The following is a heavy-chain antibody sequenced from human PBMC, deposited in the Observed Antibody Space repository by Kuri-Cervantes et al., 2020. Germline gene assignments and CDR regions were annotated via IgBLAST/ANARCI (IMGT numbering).Heavy chain of an antibody. D-gene: IGHD1-7*01. Sequence: ASVKVSCKASGYTFGSYGFTWVRQAPGQGLEWMGIINPSGGSTSYAQKFQGRVTVTRDTSTSTVYMELSSLRSEDTAVYYCARDGDNWNYGSYYYYYMDVWGKGTTVTVSS. CDR1: GYTFGSYG. V-gene: IGHV1-46*01. J-gene: IGHJ6*03. CDR3: ARDGDNWNYGSYYYYYMDV. CDR2: INPSGGST.